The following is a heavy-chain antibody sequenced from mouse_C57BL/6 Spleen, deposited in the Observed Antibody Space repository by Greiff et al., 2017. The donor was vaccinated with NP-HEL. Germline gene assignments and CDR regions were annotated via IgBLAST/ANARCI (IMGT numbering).Heavy chain of an antibody. CDR2: IYPRDGST. Sequence: VQLQQSDAELVKPGASVKISCKVSGYTFTDHTIHWMKQRPEQGLEWIGYIYPRDGSTKYNEKFKGKATLTADKSSSTAYMQLNSLTSEDAAVYFCARGAIYYGNPSYAMDYWGQGTSVTVSS. D-gene: IGHD2-1*01. J-gene: IGHJ4*01. CDR3: ARGAIYYGNPSYAMDY. CDR1: GYTFTDHT. V-gene: IGHV1-78*01.